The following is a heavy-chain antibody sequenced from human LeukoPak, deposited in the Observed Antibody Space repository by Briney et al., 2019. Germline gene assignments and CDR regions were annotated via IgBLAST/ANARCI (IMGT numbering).Heavy chain of an antibody. CDR1: GYTFTSYY. J-gene: IGHJ5*02. V-gene: IGHV1-46*01. D-gene: IGHD3-10*01. CDR2: INPSGGST. CDR3: ARERLAMVRGVIPKEAWGWFDP. Sequence: GASVKVSCKASGYTFTSYYMHWVRQAPGQGLEWMGIINPSGGSTSYAQKFQGRVTMTRDMSTSTVYMELSSLRSEDTAVYYCARERLAMVRGVIPKEAWGWFDPWGQGTLVTVSP.